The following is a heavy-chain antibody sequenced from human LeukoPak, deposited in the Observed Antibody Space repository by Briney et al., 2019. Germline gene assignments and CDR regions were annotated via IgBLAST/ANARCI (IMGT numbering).Heavy chain of an antibody. D-gene: IGHD3-10*01. Sequence: VASVKVSCKASGGTFSSYAMSWVRQAPGQGLEWMGGIIAIFGTANYAQKLKGRVTITRDESTSTAYMELSSLRSEDTAVYYCARVLQGKFDYWGQGTLVAVSS. V-gene: IGHV1-69*05. CDR1: GGTFSSYA. CDR2: IIAIFGTA. CDR3: ARVLQGKFDY. J-gene: IGHJ4*02.